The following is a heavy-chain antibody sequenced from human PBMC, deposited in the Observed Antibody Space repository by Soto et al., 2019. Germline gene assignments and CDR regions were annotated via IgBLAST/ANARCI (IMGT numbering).Heavy chain of an antibody. J-gene: IGHJ4*02. CDR3: ARRAETNGSNGFGAYKNYFAS. CDR2: LKPNTCES. Sequence: ASVKVSCKAPGYTFTSYDIYWVRQATGQGLEWMGWLKPNTCESAYPQKFQGRISVTSDTSINTVHMELSSLISDDTAVYYCARRAETNGSNGFGAYKNYFASREKGTLAPVAS. D-gene: IGHD5-18*01. V-gene: IGHV1-8*01. CDR1: GYTFTSYD.